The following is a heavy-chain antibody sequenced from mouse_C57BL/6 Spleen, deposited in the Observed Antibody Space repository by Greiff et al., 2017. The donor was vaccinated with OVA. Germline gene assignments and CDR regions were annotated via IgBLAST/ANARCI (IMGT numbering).Heavy chain of an antibody. V-gene: IGHV1-15*01. CDR3: TRRGYYGSSYAFYYAMDY. CDR2: IDPETGGT. D-gene: IGHD1-1*01. CDR1: GYTFTDYE. Sequence: QVQLQQSGAELVRPGASVTLSCKASGYTFTDYEMHWVKQTPVHGLEWIGAIDPETGGTAYNQKLKGKAILTADKSSSTAYMELRSLTSEDSAVYYCTRRGYYGSSYAFYYAMDYWGQGTSVTVSS. J-gene: IGHJ4*01.